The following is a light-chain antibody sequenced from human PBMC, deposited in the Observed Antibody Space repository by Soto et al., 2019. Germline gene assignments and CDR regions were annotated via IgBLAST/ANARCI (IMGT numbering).Light chain of an antibody. CDR3: QSYDSSLSVLYV. CDR1: SSNIGAGYD. Sequence: QSVLTQPPSVSGAPGQRVTISCTGSSSNIGAGYDVHWYQQLPGTAPKLLIYGDSNRPSGVPDRFSGSKSGTSASLAITGLQGEDEADDYCQSYDSSLSVLYVFGTGTKLTVL. CDR2: GDS. J-gene: IGLJ1*01. V-gene: IGLV1-40*01.